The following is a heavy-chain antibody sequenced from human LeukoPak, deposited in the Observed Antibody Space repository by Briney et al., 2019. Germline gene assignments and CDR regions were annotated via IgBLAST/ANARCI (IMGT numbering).Heavy chain of an antibody. D-gene: IGHD3-22*01. CDR2: ISGSGGRT. V-gene: IGHV3-23*01. CDR1: GFTFSSYA. J-gene: IGHJ5*02. Sequence: GGSLRLSCAASGFTFSSYAMSWVRQAPGKGLEWVSAISGSGGRTYYADSVKGRFTISRDNSKNTLYLHMNSLRAEDTAVYYCAKGPYYYDSSGYSRRWFDPWGQGILVTVSS. CDR3: AKGPYYYDSSGYSRRWFDP.